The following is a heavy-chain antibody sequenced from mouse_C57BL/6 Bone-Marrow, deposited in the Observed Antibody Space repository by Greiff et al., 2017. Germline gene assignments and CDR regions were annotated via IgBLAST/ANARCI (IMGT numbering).Heavy chain of an antibody. CDR2: FDPENGDT. J-gene: IGHJ3*01. V-gene: IGHV14-4*01. D-gene: IGHD4-1*02. CDR3: TTNWAWFAY. Sequence: VQLKESGAELVRPGASVKLSCTASGFNIKDDYMHWVKQRPEQGLEWIGWFDPENGDTEYASKFQGKATITSDTSSNTAYLQLSSLTSEDTAVYYCTTNWAWFAYWGQGPLVTVSA. CDR1: GFNIKDDY.